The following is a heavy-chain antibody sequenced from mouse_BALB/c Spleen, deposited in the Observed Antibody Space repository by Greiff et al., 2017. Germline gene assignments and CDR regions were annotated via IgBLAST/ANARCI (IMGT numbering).Heavy chain of an antibody. Sequence: EVKLVESGGGLVQPGGSRKLSCAASGFTFSSFGMHWVRQAPEKGLEWVAYISSGSSTIYYADTVKGRFTISRDNPKNTLFLQMTSLRSEDTAMYYCARSTITTWFAYWGQGTLVTVSA. J-gene: IGHJ3*01. CDR1: GFTFSSFG. V-gene: IGHV5-17*02. D-gene: IGHD2-4*01. CDR3: ARSTITTWFAY. CDR2: ISSGSSTI.